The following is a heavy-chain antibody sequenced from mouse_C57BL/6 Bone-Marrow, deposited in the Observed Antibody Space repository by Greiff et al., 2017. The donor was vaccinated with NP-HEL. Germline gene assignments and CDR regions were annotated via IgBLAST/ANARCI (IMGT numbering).Heavy chain of an antibody. CDR2: IYPYNGVS. D-gene: IGHD2-14*01. Sequence: EVQLQQSGPELVQPGASVKISCKASGYSFTGYYMHWVKQSHGNILDWIGYIYPYNGVSSYNQKFKGKATLIVDKSSCTASMDLRSLPSEDSAVYYCARGGGTGYFDVWGTGTTVTVSS. CDR3: ARGGGTGYFDV. J-gene: IGHJ1*03. V-gene: IGHV1-31*01. CDR1: GYSFTGYY.